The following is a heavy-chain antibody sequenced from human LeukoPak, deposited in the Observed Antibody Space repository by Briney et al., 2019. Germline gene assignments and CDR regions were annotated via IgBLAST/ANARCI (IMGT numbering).Heavy chain of an antibody. D-gene: IGHD5-12*01. Sequence: PGGSLRLSCAASGFTFSTYWMSWVRQVPGKGLEWVANIKQDGSEKNYVDSVKGRFTISRDNAKNSLYLQLNSLGAEDTAVYYCARWLHWYFDLWGRGTLVTVSS. CDR2: IKQDGSEK. CDR3: ARWLHWYFDL. CDR1: GFTFSTYW. V-gene: IGHV3-7*03. J-gene: IGHJ2*01.